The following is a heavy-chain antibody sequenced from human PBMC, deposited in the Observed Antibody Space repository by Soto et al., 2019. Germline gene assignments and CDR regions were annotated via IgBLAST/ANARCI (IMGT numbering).Heavy chain of an antibody. D-gene: IGHD6-13*01. CDR3: ARPKLAVDGQSPIGNWFDP. CDR1: GFTFNRYA. J-gene: IGHJ5*02. Sequence: QAQLVESGGGVVQPGRSLRVSCAASGFTFNRYAMHWVRQAPGKGLEWVAVISYDGSDKYYTDSVKGRFTISRDNSKNTLYLQMNSLRADDTAVHYCARPKLAVDGQSPIGNWFDPWGQGTLVTVSS. V-gene: IGHV3-30-3*01. CDR2: ISYDGSDK.